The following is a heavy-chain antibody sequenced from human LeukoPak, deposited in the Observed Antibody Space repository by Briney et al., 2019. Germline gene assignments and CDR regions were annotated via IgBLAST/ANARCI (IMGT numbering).Heavy chain of an antibody. CDR1: GFTFSSYD. Sequence: GGSLRLSCAASGFTFSSYDMHWVRQATGKGLEWVSAIGTAGDTYYPGSVKGRFTISRENAKNSLYLQMNSLRAGDTAVYYCARRVEAASGYYLDYWGQGTLVTVSS. V-gene: IGHV3-13*01. CDR3: ARRVEAASGYYLDY. CDR2: IGTAGDT. J-gene: IGHJ4*02. D-gene: IGHD6-13*01.